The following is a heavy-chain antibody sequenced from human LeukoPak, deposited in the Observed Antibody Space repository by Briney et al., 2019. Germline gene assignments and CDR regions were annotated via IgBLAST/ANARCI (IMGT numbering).Heavy chain of an antibody. D-gene: IGHD3-22*01. J-gene: IGHJ4*02. Sequence: GSSVKLSRTPSRGTPTSYAISWVRQAPGQGLEWMGRIIPILGIANYAQKFQGRVTITADKSTSTAYMELSSLRSEDTAVYYCARVRGYYDSSGYPEPFDYWGQGTLVTVSS. CDR3: ARVRGYYDSSGYPEPFDY. V-gene: IGHV1-69*04. CDR1: RGTPTSYA. CDR2: IIPILGIA.